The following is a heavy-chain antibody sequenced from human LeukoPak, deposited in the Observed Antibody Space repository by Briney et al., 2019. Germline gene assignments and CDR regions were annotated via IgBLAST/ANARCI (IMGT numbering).Heavy chain of an antibody. V-gene: IGHV1-69*05. CDR2: IIPIFGTA. CDR1: GGTFSSYA. D-gene: IGHD5-12*01. J-gene: IGHJ5*02. Sequence: ASVKVSCNASGGTFSSYAISWVRQAPGQGLEWMGGIIPIFGTANYAQKFQGRVTITTDESTSTAYMELSSLRSEDTAVYYCASGSGIDYNRFDPWGQGTLVTVSS. CDR3: ASGSGIDYNRFDP.